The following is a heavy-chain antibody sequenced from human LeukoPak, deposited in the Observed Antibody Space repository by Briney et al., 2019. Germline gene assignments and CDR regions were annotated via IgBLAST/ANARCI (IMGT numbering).Heavy chain of an antibody. CDR1: GFTFSSYA. V-gene: IGHV3-23*01. CDR2: ISGSGGST. Sequence: PGGSLRLSCAASGFTFSSYAMSWVRQAPGKGLEWVSAISGSGGSTYYADSVKGRFTISRDNSKNTLYLQMNSLRAEDTAVYDCVAETVVVVPAAIYWGQGTLVTVSS. D-gene: IGHD2-2*02. J-gene: IGHJ4*02. CDR3: VAETVVVVPAAIY.